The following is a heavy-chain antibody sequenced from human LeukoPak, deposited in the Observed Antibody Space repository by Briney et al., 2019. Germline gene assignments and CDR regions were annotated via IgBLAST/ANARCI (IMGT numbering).Heavy chain of an antibody. J-gene: IGHJ4*02. D-gene: IGHD6-19*01. CDR3: ARVGGGATSPYSSGPSGFDY. CDR2: IYYSGST. CDR1: GGSISGYY. Sequence: PSETLSLTCTVSGGSISGYYWSWIRQPPGKGLEWIGYIYYSGSTNYNPSLKSRVTISVDTSKNQFSLKLSSVTAADTAVYYCARVGGGATSPYSSGPSGFDYWGQGTLVTVSS. V-gene: IGHV4-59*01.